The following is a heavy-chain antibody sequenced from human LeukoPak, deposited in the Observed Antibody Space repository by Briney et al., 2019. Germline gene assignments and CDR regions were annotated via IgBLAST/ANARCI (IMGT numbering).Heavy chain of an antibody. CDR3: ARGNPTSGSWPIFDY. D-gene: IGHD6-13*01. CDR1: GFIFSFCS. Sequence: GGPLRPSCAAAGFIFSFCSMNWGRQAAGKGLEWGSYISTSSTTIYYADSVRGRFTISRDNAKNSLYLQMNSLRAEDTAVYYCARGNPTSGSWPIFDYWGQGTLVTVSS. J-gene: IGHJ4*02. V-gene: IGHV3-48*01. CDR2: ISTSSTTI.